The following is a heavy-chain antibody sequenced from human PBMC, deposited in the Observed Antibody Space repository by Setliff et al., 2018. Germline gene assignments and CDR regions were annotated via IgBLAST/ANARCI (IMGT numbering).Heavy chain of an antibody. V-gene: IGHV4-39*01. CDR2: VYYSGST. CDR1: GGSVSSSSSY. CDR3: ARQTGYSSSSPHADV. Sequence: PSETLSLTCSVSGGSVSSSSSYWGWIRQPPGKGLEWIGSVYYSGSTYYIPSLKSRLTISIDTSKNRFSLKLTSVTAADTAVYYCARQTGYSSSSPHADVWGKGTTVTVS. D-gene: IGHD2-2*01. J-gene: IGHJ6*03.